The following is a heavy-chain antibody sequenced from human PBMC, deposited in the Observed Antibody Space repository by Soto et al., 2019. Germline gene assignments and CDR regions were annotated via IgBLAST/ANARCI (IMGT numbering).Heavy chain of an antibody. J-gene: IGHJ4*02. Sequence: PSETLSLTCTVSGGSISSSSYYWGWTRQPPGKGLEWIGSIYYSGSTYYNPSLKSRVTISVDTSKNQFSLKLSSVTAADTAVYYCARLFPHSGSYLDYWGQGTLVTVSS. CDR3: ARLFPHSGSYLDY. CDR1: GGSISSSSYY. V-gene: IGHV4-39*01. CDR2: IYYSGST. D-gene: IGHD1-26*01.